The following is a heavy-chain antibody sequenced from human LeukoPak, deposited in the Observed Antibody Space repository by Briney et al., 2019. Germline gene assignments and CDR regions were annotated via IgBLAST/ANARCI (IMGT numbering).Heavy chain of an antibody. CDR1: GFTFSSYA. V-gene: IGHV3-23*01. D-gene: IGHD5-18*01. CDR2: ISSTGGST. Sequence: PGGSLRLSCAGSGFTFSSYAMSWVRQAPGKGLEWVSVISSTGGSTFYADSVKGRFTISRDNSKSTMFLQMNSLRAEDTAVYYCAKDRTGYSYGYFLSPWGQGTLVTVSS. CDR3: AKDRTGYSYGYFLSP. J-gene: IGHJ5*02.